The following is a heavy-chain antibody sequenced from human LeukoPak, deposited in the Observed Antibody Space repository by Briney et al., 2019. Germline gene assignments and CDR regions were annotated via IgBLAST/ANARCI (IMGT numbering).Heavy chain of an antibody. V-gene: IGHV4-30-2*01. CDR1: GGSISSGGYS. Sequence: SETLSLTCAVSGGSISSGGYSWSWIRQPPGKGLEWIGEINHSGSTNYNPSLKSRVTISVDTSKNQFSLKLSSVTAADTAVYYCARGQGVAGLGGYFDYWGQGTLVTVSS. CDR2: INHSGST. D-gene: IGHD6-19*01. J-gene: IGHJ4*02. CDR3: ARGQGVAGLGGYFDY.